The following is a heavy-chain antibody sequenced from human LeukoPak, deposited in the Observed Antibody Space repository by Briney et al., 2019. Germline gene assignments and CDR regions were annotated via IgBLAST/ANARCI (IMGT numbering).Heavy chain of an antibody. V-gene: IGHV1-2*04. Sequence: ASVKVSCKASGYTFTSYGISWVRQAPGQGLEWMGWINPNSGGTNYAQKFQGWVTMTRDTSISTAYMELSRLRSDDTAVYYCARDVGYCTNGVCQGLFDYWGQGTLVTVSS. D-gene: IGHD2-8*01. CDR1: GYTFTSYG. CDR2: INPNSGGT. CDR3: ARDVGYCTNGVCQGLFDY. J-gene: IGHJ4*02.